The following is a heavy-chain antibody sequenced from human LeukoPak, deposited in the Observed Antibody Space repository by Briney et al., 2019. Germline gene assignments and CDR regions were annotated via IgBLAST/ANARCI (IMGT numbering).Heavy chain of an antibody. Sequence: GGSLRLSCAASGFTFSSYGMNWVRQAPGKGLEWVSYISSSGSTVYYADSVKGRFTISRDNAKNSLYLQMNGLRAEDTAVYYCARVPENTPNYFDSRGALDYWGQGTLVTVSS. CDR1: GFTFSSYG. J-gene: IGHJ4*02. D-gene: IGHD3-22*01. V-gene: IGHV3-48*03. CDR3: ARVPENTPNYFDSRGALDY. CDR2: ISSSGSTV.